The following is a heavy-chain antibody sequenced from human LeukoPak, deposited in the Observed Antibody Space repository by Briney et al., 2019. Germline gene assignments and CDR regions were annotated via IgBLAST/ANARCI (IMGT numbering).Heavy chain of an antibody. CDR3: VAIAVAGQFY. Sequence: GGSLRLSCAASGFSFSGYGMHWVRQAPGKGVEWVTYIAYDGSDKFYADSVRGRFNISRDNSKSTLYVQMTSLRVEDTAMYYCVAIAVAGQFYWGQGTLVTVSS. V-gene: IGHV3-30*02. CDR2: IAYDGSDK. D-gene: IGHD6-19*01. J-gene: IGHJ4*02. CDR1: GFSFSGYG.